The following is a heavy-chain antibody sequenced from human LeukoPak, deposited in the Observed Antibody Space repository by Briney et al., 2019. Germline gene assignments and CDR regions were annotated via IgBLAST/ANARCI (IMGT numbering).Heavy chain of an antibody. CDR2: IYYNGRI. CDR3: ARFTSGYPYNFDN. CDR1: GDSTNSNY. D-gene: IGHD3-9*01. Sequence: SETLSLTCIVSGDSTNSNYWNWIRQPPGKGLEWIGHIYYNGRINYNPSLESRVTMSIDTTKNQFSLKLTSVSDADTAVYYCARFTSGYPYNFDNWGQGTLVTVSS. V-gene: IGHV4-59*01. J-gene: IGHJ4*02.